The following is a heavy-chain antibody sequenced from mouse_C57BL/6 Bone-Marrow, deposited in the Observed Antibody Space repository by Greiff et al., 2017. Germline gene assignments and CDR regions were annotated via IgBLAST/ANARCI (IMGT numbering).Heavy chain of an antibody. CDR3: ARHALYYDSSTHWYFDV. V-gene: IGHV5-9*01. CDR1: GFTFSSYT. D-gene: IGHD1-1*01. Sequence: EVNVVESGGGLVKPGGSLKLSCAASGFTFSSYTMPWVRQTPEKRLEWVATISGGGGNTYYPDRVKGRFTISRDNAKNTLYLQMSSLRSEDTALYYCARHALYYDSSTHWYFDVWGTGTTVTVSS. J-gene: IGHJ1*03. CDR2: ISGGGGNT.